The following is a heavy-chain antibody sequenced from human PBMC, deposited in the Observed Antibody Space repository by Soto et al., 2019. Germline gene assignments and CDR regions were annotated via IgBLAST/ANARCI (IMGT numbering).Heavy chain of an antibody. Sequence: QVQLVESGGGVVQPGRSPRLSCAASGFTFSSYGMHWVRQAPGKGLEWVAFISFDETNKYYADSVKGRFTISRDSSKRTLYLQMNSLRAEDTAVYYCAKDQHVYYYYGMDVWGQGTTVTVSS. D-gene: IGHD2-21*01. CDR2: ISFDETNK. V-gene: IGHV3-30*18. J-gene: IGHJ6*02. CDR3: AKDQHVYYYYGMDV. CDR1: GFTFSSYG.